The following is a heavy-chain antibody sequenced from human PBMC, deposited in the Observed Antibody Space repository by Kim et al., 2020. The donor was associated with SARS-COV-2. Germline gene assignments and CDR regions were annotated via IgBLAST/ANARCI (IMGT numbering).Heavy chain of an antibody. V-gene: IGHV1-18*01. J-gene: IGHJ4*02. CDR3: ARSMFDYSWGTALKKEDS. CDR2: ISGFNSNA. CDR1: GYPFSSFA. D-gene: IGHD3-16*01. Sequence: ASVKVSCKTSGYPFSSFAITWVRQAPGQGLEWMGWISGFNSNANYTEKFQGRLTLTADITTSTAYMDLRSLRSDDTAVYYCARSMFDYSWGTALKKEDSWSQRTLLTV.